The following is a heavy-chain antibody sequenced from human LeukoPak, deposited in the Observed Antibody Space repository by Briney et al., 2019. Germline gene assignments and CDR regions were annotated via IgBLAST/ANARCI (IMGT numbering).Heavy chain of an antibody. CDR2: INHNGGT. D-gene: IGHD3-22*01. Sequence: PETLSLTCAVYGGSFSGYFWSWIRQPPGKGLEWIGDINHNGGTNYNPSLKSRVTISVDTSKNQFSLKLSSVTAADTAVYYCARDRSGYYYDSSGSPPEGYFDYWGQGTLVTVSS. J-gene: IGHJ4*02. CDR1: GGSFSGYF. V-gene: IGHV4-34*01. CDR3: ARDRSGYYYDSSGSPPEGYFDY.